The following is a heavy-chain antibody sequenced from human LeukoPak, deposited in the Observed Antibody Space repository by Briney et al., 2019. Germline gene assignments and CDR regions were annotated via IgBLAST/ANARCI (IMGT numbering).Heavy chain of an antibody. Sequence: SETLSLTCTVSGASINKYYWNWVRQPPGKGLEWIGYFFYSGSTRYNPSLKSRVTISGGMSNNQFSLRLTSLTAADTAVYYCARNAGTKDYYYGMDVWGQGTTVIVSS. CDR3: ARNAGTKDYYYGMDV. J-gene: IGHJ6*02. CDR1: GASINKYY. V-gene: IGHV4-59*08. D-gene: IGHD2-2*01. CDR2: FFYSGST.